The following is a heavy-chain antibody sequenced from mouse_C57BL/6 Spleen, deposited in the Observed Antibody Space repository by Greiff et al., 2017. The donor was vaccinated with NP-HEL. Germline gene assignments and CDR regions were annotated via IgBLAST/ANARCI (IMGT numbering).Heavy chain of an antibody. CDR3: ARECYGSSPYFDD. CDR1: GYTFTSYW. Sequence: VQLQQSGAELAKPGASVKLSCKASGYTFTSYWMHWVKQRPGQGLEWIGYINPSSGYTKYNQKFKDKATLTADKSSSTAYMQLSSLTYEDSAVYYCARECYGSSPYFDDWGQGTTLTVSS. V-gene: IGHV1-7*01. J-gene: IGHJ2*01. CDR2: INPSSGYT. D-gene: IGHD1-1*01.